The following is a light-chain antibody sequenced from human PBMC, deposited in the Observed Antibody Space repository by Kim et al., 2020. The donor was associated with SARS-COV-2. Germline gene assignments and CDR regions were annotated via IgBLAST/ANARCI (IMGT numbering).Light chain of an antibody. CDR3: QVWDRDGDHPV. Sequence: AAGKNATIRWGGSNIGSKAVHWYQQRAGQAPLLVIYYNDDRPSGIPERFSGSNSGNTATLTITTVEAGDEADYYCQVWDRDGDHPVFGGRTQLTVL. V-gene: IGLV3-21*04. CDR2: YND. CDR1: NIGSKA. J-gene: IGLJ3*02.